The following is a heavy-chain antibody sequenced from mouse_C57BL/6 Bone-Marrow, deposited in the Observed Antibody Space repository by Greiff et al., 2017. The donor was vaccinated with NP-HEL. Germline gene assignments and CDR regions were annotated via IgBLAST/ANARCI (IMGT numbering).Heavy chain of an antibody. CDR3: ARDPVRLERDYAMDY. V-gene: IGHV3-6*01. Sequence: EVQLQQSGPGLVKPSQSLSLTCSVTGYSITSGYYWNWIRQFPGNKLEWMGYISYDGSNNYNPSLKNRISITRDTSKNQFFLKLNSVTTEDTATYYCARDPVRLERDYAMDYWGQGTSVTVSS. D-gene: IGHD1-2*01. CDR2: ISYDGSN. CDR1: GYSITSGYY. J-gene: IGHJ4*01.